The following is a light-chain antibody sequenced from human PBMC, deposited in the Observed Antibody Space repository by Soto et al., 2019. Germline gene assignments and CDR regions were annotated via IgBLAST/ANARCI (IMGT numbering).Light chain of an antibody. CDR1: QSVNLN. J-gene: IGKJ4*01. Sequence: EIVMTQSPATLSVSPGETATLSCRASQSVNLNLAWYQQKPGQAPRLLIYGASIRATGIPARFSGSGAGTDFSLPINSPQSEDSAVYHCRRCLSWLPLLFGGGTTVEIK. V-gene: IGKV3-15*01. CDR2: GAS. CDR3: RRCLSWLPLL.